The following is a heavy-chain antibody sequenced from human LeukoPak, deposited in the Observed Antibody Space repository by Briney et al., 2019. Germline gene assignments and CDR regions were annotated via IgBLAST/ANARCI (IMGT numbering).Heavy chain of an antibody. D-gene: IGHD1-26*01. CDR1: GGTFSSYA. CDR2: IIPILGIA. Sequence: GASVKVSCKASGGTFSSYAISWVRQAPGQGIEWMGRIIPILGIANYAQKFQGRVTITADKSTSTAYMELSSLRSEDTAVYYCAREPSGSYSNHVFYFDYWGQGTLVTVSS. J-gene: IGHJ4*02. CDR3: AREPSGSYSNHVFYFDY. V-gene: IGHV1-69*04.